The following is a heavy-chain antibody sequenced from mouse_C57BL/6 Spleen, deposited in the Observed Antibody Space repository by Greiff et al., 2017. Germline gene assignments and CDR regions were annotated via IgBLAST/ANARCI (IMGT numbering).Heavy chain of an antibody. J-gene: IGHJ4*01. V-gene: IGHV5-16*01. CDR2: INYDGSST. CDR1: GFTFSDYY. Sequence: EVNVVESEGGLVQPGSSMKLSCTASGFTFSDYYMAWVRQVPEKGLEWVANINYDGSSTYYLDSLKSRFIISRDNAKNILYLQMSSLKSEDTATYYCARGEKGNYYAMDYWGQGTSVTVSS. CDR3: ARGEKGNYYAMDY.